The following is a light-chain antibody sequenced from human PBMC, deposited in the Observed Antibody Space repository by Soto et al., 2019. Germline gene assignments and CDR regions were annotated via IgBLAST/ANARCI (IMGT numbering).Light chain of an antibody. Sequence: EIVLTQSPATLSSFPGDRVTLSCRASQAVNTRLAWYQHKPGQAPRLLIYLAPNRAAGVPARFSGSGSGTDFTLTISDVEPEDFAVYYCHQRQSWPRTFGQGTTVDIK. CDR3: HQRQSWPRT. V-gene: IGKV3-11*01. J-gene: IGKJ1*01. CDR2: LAP. CDR1: QAVNTR.